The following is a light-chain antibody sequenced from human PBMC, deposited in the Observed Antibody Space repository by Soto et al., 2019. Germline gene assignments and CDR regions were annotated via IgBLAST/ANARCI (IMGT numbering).Light chain of an antibody. V-gene: IGKV3-20*01. CDR1: QSLNRD. Sequence: IVMAQSPATLSMSPGGRATVSCRSSQSLNRDLAWYQQKPGQAPRLLIYGASSRATGIPDRFSGSGSGTDFTLTISRLEPEDFAVYYCQQYGSSPETFGQGTKVDIK. CDR2: GAS. J-gene: IGKJ1*01. CDR3: QQYGSSPET.